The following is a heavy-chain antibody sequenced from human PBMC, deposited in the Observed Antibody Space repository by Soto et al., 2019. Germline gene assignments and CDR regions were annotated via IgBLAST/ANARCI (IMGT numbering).Heavy chain of an antibody. Sequence: SETLSLTCAVYGGSFSGYSWSWIRQPPGKGLDWVGEISHSGSTNYNPSLKSRVTISVDTSKNQFSLNLSSVTAADTAVYYCARGRKGDSTSWYVDWGQGTLVTAPQ. CDR1: GGSFSGYS. J-gene: IGHJ4*01. CDR3: ARGRKGDSTSWYVD. D-gene: IGHD6-13*01. V-gene: IGHV4-34*01. CDR2: ISHSGST.